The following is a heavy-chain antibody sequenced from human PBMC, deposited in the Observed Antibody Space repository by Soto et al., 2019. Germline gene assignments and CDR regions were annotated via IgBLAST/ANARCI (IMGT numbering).Heavy chain of an antibody. V-gene: IGHV4-30-4*01. J-gene: IGHJ5*02. D-gene: IGHD5-18*01. Sequence: QVQLQESGPGLVKPSQTLSLTCTVSGDSISSNNNYWSWIRQPPGEGLEWIGFISYSGTTSYSPALKWRVAISLDTSKNQFSLSLSSVTAADTAVYYCARGRGYSYGLDPWGQGTLVTVSS. CDR1: GDSISSNNNY. CDR3: ARGRGYSYGLDP. CDR2: ISYSGTT.